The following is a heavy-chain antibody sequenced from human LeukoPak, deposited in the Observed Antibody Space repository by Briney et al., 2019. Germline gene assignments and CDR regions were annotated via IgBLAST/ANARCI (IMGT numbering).Heavy chain of an antibody. CDR1: GGSISSYY. D-gene: IGHD6-13*01. CDR3: ARTSSSWSPRNWYFDL. V-gene: IGHV4-59*01. J-gene: IGHJ2*01. Sequence: SETLSLTCTVSGGSISSYYWSWIRQPPGKGLEWIGYIYYSGSTNYNPSLKSRVTISVDTSKTQFSLKLSSVTAADTAVYYCARTSSSWSPRNWYFDLWGRGTLVTVSS. CDR2: IYYSGST.